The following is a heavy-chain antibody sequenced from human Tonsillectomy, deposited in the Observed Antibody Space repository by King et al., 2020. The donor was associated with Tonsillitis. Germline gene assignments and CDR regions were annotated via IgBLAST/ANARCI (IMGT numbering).Heavy chain of an antibody. V-gene: IGHV3-53*01. CDR1: GFTVSSNY. J-gene: IGHJ3*02. CDR3: ARRTVSTASDAFDI. Sequence: VQLVESGGGLIQPGGSLRLSCAASGFTVSSNYMSWVRQAPGKGLEWVSVIYSGGSTYYADSVKGRFTIPRENSKNTLYLQMNSLRAEDTAVYYCARRTVSTASDAFDIWGQGTMVTVSS. CDR2: IYSGGST. D-gene: IGHD4-17*01.